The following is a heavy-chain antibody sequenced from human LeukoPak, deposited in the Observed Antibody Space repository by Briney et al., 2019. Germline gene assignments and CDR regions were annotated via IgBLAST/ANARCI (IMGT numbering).Heavy chain of an antibody. CDR1: GFTFSSYA. CDR2: ISGSGGST. Sequence: TGGSLRLSCAASGFTFSSYAMSWVRQAPGKGLEWVSAISGSGGSTYYADSVKGRFTISRDNAKNSLYLQMNSLRAEDTAVYYCARSVRVPAPGDAFDIWGQGTMVTVSS. J-gene: IGHJ3*02. D-gene: IGHD2-2*01. CDR3: ARSVRVPAPGDAFDI. V-gene: IGHV3-23*01.